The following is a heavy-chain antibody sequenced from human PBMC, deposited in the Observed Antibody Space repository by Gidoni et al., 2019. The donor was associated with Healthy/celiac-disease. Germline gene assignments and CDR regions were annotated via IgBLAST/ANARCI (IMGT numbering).Heavy chain of an antibody. CDR2: ISGSGGST. V-gene: IGHV3-23*01. D-gene: IGHD6-13*01. CDR3: AKGQQLGPHDYFDY. CDR1: GFTFSSYA. J-gene: IGHJ4*02. Sequence: EVQLLESGGGLVQPGGSLRLSCEASGFTFSSYAMSWVRQAPGKGREWVSAISGSGGSTYYADSVKGRFTISRDNSKNTLYLQMNSRRAEDTAVYYCAKGQQLGPHDYFDYWGQGTLVTVSS.